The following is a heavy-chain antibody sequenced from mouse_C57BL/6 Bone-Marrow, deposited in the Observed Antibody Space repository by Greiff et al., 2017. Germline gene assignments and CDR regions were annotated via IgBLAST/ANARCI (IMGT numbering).Heavy chain of an antibody. Sequence: EVQGVESGAELVRPGASVKLSCTASGFNIKDDYMHWVKQRPEQGLEWIGWIDPENGDTEYASKFQGKATITADTSSNTAYLQLSSLTSEDTAVYYCTFYDGWCGDVWGRGTTVTVSS. CDR1: GFNIKDDY. D-gene: IGHD2-12*01. CDR3: TFYDGWCGDV. J-gene: IGHJ1*03. V-gene: IGHV14-4*01. CDR2: IDPENGDT.